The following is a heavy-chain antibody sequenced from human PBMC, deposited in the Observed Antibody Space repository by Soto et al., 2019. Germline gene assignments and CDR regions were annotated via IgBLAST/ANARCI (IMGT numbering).Heavy chain of an antibody. CDR3: ARDGQWLPRDGLRSSYYFDY. CDR1: GFNISSYV. D-gene: IGHD6-19*01. V-gene: IGHV3-33*01. Sequence: QVQLVESGGGVVQPGRSLRLSCAASGFNISSYVMHWVRQAPGKGLEWVAVIWYDGGNKYYADSVKGRFTISRDNSKNTLYLQMNSLRAEDTAVYYCARDGQWLPRDGLRSSYYFDYWGQGTLVTVSS. CDR2: IWYDGGNK. J-gene: IGHJ4*02.